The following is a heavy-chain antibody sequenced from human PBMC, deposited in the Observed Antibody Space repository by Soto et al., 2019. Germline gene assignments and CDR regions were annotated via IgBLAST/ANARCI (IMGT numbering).Heavy chain of an antibody. CDR2: INHSGST. CDR3: ASATTASRKFDY. Sequence: SETLSLTCAVYGGSFSGYYLSWIRQPPGKGLEWIGEINHSGSTTYNPSLKSRVTISIDTSKNRFSLKLSSVTAADTAVYYCASATTASRKFDYWGQGTLVTSPQ. D-gene: IGHD4-17*01. CDR1: GGSFSGYY. J-gene: IGHJ4*02. V-gene: IGHV4-34*01.